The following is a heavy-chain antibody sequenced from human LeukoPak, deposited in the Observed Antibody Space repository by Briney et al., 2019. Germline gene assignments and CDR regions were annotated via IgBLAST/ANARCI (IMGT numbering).Heavy chain of an antibody. V-gene: IGHV4-34*01. CDR2: INHSGST. D-gene: IGHD3-22*01. CDR3: ARGHYYDSSGYPSY. CDR1: GGSFSGYY. J-gene: IGHJ4*02. Sequence: SETLSLTCAVYGGSFSGYYWSWIRQPPGKGLEWIGEINHSGSTNYNPSLKSRVTISVDTSKNQFSLKLSSVTAADTAVYYCARGHYYDSSGYPSYWGQGTPVTVSS.